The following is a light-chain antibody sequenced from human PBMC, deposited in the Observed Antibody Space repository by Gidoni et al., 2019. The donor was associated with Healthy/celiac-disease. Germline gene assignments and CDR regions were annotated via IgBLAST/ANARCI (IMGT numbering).Light chain of an antibody. CDR2: DAS. CDR1: QSVSSY. V-gene: IGKV3-11*01. CDR3: QQRSNWPPLT. Sequence: DIVLTQSPATLSLSPGERATLSCRASQSVSSYLAWYQQKPGQSPRLLIYDASNRATGIPARFSGSGSGTDFTITISSLEPEDFAVYYCQQRSNWPPLTFGGGTKVEIK. J-gene: IGKJ4*01.